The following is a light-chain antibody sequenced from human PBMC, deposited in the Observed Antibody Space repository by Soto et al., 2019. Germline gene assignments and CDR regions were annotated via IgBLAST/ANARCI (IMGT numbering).Light chain of an antibody. V-gene: IGKV1-8*01. CDR1: QGISSY. CDR2: AAS. Sequence: AIRMTQSPSSFSASTGDRVTITCRARQGISSYLAWYQQKPGKAPKLLIYAASTLQSGVPSRFSGTGSGTDFTLTISCLQSEDFATYYCQQYSSHPRTFGQGTKVEIK. J-gene: IGKJ1*01. CDR3: QQYSSHPRT.